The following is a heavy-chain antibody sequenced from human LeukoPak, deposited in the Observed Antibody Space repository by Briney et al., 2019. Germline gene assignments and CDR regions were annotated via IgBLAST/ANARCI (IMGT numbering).Heavy chain of an antibody. Sequence: GESLKISCAASGVTLSPYGMHWVRQAPGKGLEWVAVIWYDGSNKYYADSVKGRFTISRDNSKNTLYLQMNSLRAEDTAVYYCARDVYGGKFYYGMDVWGQGTTVTVSS. D-gene: IGHD4-23*01. J-gene: IGHJ6*02. CDR3: ARDVYGGKFYYGMDV. V-gene: IGHV3-33*08. CDR2: IWYDGSNK. CDR1: GVTLSPYG.